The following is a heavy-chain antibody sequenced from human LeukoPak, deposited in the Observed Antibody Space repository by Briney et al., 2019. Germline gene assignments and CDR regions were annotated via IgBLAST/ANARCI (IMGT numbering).Heavy chain of an antibody. J-gene: IGHJ4*02. CDR2: ISYDGDNK. CDR3: ARPRDGLLHQAFDY. Sequence: GGSLRLSCAASGFTFSSYGMHWVRQAPGKGLEWVAVISYDGDNKYYTDSVKGRFTISRDNSKNTLYLQMNSLRPEDTAVYSCARPRDGLLHQAFDYWGQGTQASLSS. CDR1: GFTFSSYG. V-gene: IGHV3-30*03. D-gene: IGHD2-15*01.